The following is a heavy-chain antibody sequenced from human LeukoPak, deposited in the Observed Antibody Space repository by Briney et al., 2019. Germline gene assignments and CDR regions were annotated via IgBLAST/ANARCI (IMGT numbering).Heavy chain of an antibody. Sequence: NPGGSLRLSCAASGFTFSSYSMTWVRQAPGKGLEWVSSISSSSSYIYYADSVKGRFTISKDNAKNSLYLQMNSLRAEDTAVYYCARVGGSGSYSPLGYWGQGTLVTVSS. CDR3: ARVGGSGSYSPLGY. J-gene: IGHJ4*02. D-gene: IGHD3-10*01. V-gene: IGHV3-21*01. CDR2: ISSSSSYI. CDR1: GFTFSSYS.